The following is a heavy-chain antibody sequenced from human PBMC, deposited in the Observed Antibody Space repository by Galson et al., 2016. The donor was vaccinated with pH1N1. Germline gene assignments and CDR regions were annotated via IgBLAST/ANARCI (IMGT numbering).Heavy chain of an antibody. CDR1: GFSFNTYG. Sequence: SLRLSCAASGFSFNTYGMHWVRQAPGKGLEWISFLSSSRSASRSIYYADSVKGRFTISRDDAETSLYLQMNSLRAEDTAVYYCARVPVNHDNWFDPWGQGTLVAVSS. J-gene: IGHJ5*02. CDR2: LSSSRSASRSI. V-gene: IGHV3-48*01. CDR3: ARVPVNHDNWFDP.